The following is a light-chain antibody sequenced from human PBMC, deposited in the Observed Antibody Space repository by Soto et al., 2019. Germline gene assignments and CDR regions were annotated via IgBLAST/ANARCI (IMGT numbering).Light chain of an antibody. CDR2: GAS. CDR3: QQSYRFPIT. CDR1: QSFSSY. Sequence: DIQMTQSPSSLSASVGDRVTITCRARQSFSSYLNWYQQKPGKAPKLLIYGASSLESGVPTRFRGSGSGTDFTLTISRLQPEDFATYYCQQSYRFPITFGQGTRLEIK. J-gene: IGKJ5*01. V-gene: IGKV1-39*01.